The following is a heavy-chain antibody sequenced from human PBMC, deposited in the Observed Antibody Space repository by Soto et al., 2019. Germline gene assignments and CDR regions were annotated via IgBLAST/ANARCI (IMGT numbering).Heavy chain of an antibody. J-gene: IGHJ4*02. Sequence: ASVKVSCKASGYTFTGYYMHWVRQAPGQGLEWMGWINPNSGGTNYAQKFQGRVTMTRDTSISTAYMELSRLRSDDTAVYYCARIGGYGSGSYSDDYWGQGTLVTVSS. D-gene: IGHD3-10*01. CDR1: GYTFTGYY. CDR3: ARIGGYGSGSYSDDY. V-gene: IGHV1-2*02. CDR2: INPNSGGT.